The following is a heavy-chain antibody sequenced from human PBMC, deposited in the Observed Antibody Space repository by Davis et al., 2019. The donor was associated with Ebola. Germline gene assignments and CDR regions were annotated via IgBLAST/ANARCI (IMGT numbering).Heavy chain of an antibody. D-gene: IGHD4-17*01. CDR2: ISYDGSNK. CDR1: GFTFSSYA. CDR3: AKDFDTVTDDY. J-gene: IGHJ4*02. V-gene: IGHV3-30-3*01. Sequence: PGGSLRLSCAASGFTFSSYAMHWVRQAPGKGLEWVAVISYDGSNKYYADSVKGRFTISRDNSKNTLYLQMNSLRAEDTAVYYCAKDFDTVTDDYWGQGTLVTVSS.